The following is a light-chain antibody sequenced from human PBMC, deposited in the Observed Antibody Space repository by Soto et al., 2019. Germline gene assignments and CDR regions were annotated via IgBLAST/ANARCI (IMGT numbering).Light chain of an antibody. CDR2: GAS. V-gene: IGKV3-20*01. CDR1: QSVSSSY. J-gene: IGKJ4*01. Sequence: EIVLTQSPGTLSLSPGERATLSCRASQSVSSSYLAWYQQKPGQAPRLLIYGASSRATGIPDRFSGSGSGTDFTLTISRLEPEEFAVYYCQQYGSSLYLTFGGGTKVEIK. CDR3: QQYGSSLYLT.